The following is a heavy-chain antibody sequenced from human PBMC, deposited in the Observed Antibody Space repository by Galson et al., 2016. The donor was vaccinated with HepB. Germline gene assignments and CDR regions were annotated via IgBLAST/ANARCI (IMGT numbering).Heavy chain of an antibody. CDR3: VRGGFDP. CDR1: GYTFTKFY. Sequence: SVKVSCKASGYTFTKFYMHWVRQAPGQGLEYLGWIDPKDGATKYAQRYRGRVTMTSDATINTAYMELHKLALGDTAVYYCVRGGFDPWGQGTLVTVSS. V-gene: IGHV1-2*02. CDR2: IDPKDGAT. J-gene: IGHJ5*02.